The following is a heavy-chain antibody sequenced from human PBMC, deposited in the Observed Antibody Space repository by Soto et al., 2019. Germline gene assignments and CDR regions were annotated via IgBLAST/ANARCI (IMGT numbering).Heavy chain of an antibody. J-gene: IGHJ4*02. V-gene: IGHV3-21*01. CDR3: ARDGNPRGYSYGQDY. Sequence: PVGSLRLSCAASGFTFSSYSMNWVRQAPGKGLEWVSSISSSSSYIYYADSVKGRFTISRDNAKNSLYLQMNSLRAEDTAVYYCARDGNPRGYSYGQDYWGQGTLVTVS. CDR1: GFTFSSYS. CDR2: ISSSSSYI. D-gene: IGHD5-18*01.